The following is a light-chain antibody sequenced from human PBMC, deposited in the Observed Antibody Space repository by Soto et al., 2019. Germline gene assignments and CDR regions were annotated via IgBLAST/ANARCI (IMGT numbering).Light chain of an antibody. CDR3: QQSYSTSIT. V-gene: IGKV1-39*01. CDR1: QSISNF. J-gene: IGKJ5*01. Sequence: DIQMTQSPSSLSASVGDRVTITCRASQSISNFLNWYQQTPGKAPKLLISTASTLQTGVPSRFDGSGSGTDFTLTINNLQPEDCATYYCQQSYSTSITFGQGTRLEIK. CDR2: TAS.